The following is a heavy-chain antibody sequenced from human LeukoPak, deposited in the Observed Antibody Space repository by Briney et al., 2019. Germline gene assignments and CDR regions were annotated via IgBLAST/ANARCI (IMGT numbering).Heavy chain of an antibody. CDR2: IWYDGSNK. CDR3: ARDFSARPIWSGLQPTWDD. CDR1: GLTFSNYG. V-gene: IGHV3-33*08. D-gene: IGHD3-3*01. Sequence: PGGSLRLSCAASGLTFSNYGMHWVRQAPGKGLEWVALIWYDGSNKYYADSVKGRFTISRDNSKNTLYLQMNSLRAEDTAVYYCARDFSARPIWSGLQPTWDDWGQGTLVTVSS. J-gene: IGHJ4*02.